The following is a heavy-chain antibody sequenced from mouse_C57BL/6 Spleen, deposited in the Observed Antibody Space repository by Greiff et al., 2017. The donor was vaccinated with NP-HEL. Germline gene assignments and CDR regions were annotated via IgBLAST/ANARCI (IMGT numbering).Heavy chain of an antibody. J-gene: IGHJ4*01. CDR3: ARRGTTAGYYAMDY. Sequence: EVKVEESGPGLVKPSQSLSLTCSVTGYSITSGYYWNWIRQFPGNKLEWMGYISYDGSNNYNPSLKNRISINRDTSKNQFFLKLNSVTTEDTATYYCARRGTTAGYYAMDYWGQGTSVTVSS. D-gene: IGHD1-2*01. CDR2: ISYDGSN. V-gene: IGHV3-6*01. CDR1: GYSITSGYY.